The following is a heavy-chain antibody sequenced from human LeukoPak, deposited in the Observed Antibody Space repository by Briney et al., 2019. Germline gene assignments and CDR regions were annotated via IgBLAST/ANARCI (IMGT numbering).Heavy chain of an antibody. J-gene: IGHJ4*02. Sequence: GGSLRLSCVASGITFSNYAMSWVRQAPGQGLEWVSGMSGSGGNTYYADSVKGRFTISRDNSKNTLYLQMNSLRAEDTAVYYCAHISSSWPDYWGQGTLVTVSS. CDR2: MSGSGGNT. CDR3: AHISSSWPDY. V-gene: IGHV3-23*01. D-gene: IGHD6-13*01. CDR1: GITFSNYA.